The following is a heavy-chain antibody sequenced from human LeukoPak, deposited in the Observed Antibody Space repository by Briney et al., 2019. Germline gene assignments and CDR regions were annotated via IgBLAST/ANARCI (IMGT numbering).Heavy chain of an antibody. CDR1: GFTFSNYG. CDR3: VNLGYSD. V-gene: IGHV3-7*01. J-gene: IGHJ4*02. CDR2: IKNDGSDK. D-gene: IGHD5-12*01. Sequence: GGSLRLSCAASGFTFSNYGMHWVRQAPGKGLEWVATIKNDGSDKYYVDSVKGRFTLSRDNAKNLVYLQMNSLRVEDTAVYYCVNLGYSDGGQGTLVTVSS.